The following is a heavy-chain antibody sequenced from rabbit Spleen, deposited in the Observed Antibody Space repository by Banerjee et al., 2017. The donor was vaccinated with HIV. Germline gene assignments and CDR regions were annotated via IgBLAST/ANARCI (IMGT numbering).Heavy chain of an antibody. Sequence: QEQLVESGGDLVKPGASLTLTCTASGFSFSSSYYMCWVRQAPGKGLEWIACIYTGSSGTTYYASWAKGRFTISKTSSTTVTLQMTSLTAADTATYFCARSNRYDRYAGSDLWGQGTLVTVS. CDR1: GFSFSSSYY. J-gene: IGHJ3*01. CDR3: ARSNRYDRYAGSDL. CDR2: IYTGSSGTT. D-gene: IGHD4-2*01. V-gene: IGHV1S45*01.